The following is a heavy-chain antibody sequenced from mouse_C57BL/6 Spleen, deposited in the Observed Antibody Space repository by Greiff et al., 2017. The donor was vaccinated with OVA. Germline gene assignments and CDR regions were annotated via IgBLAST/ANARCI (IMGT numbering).Heavy chain of an antibody. CDR1: GFTFSSYG. J-gene: IGHJ4*01. V-gene: IGHV5-6*01. D-gene: IGHD1-1*01. CDR3: ARGGIYYYGSSYVPYAMDY. CDR2: ISSGGSYT. Sequence: EVQLVESGGDLVKPGGSLKLSCAASGFTFSSYGMSWVRQTPDKRLEWVATISSGGSYTYYPDSVKGRFTISRDNAKNTLYLQLSSLKSEDTAMYYCARGGIYYYGSSYVPYAMDYWGQGTSVTVSS.